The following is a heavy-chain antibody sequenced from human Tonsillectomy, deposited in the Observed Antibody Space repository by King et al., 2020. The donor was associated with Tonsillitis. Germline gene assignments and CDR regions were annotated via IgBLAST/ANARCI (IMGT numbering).Heavy chain of an antibody. CDR3: ASLGAGQVVYLRVGY. Sequence: VQLVESGGSVERPGGSLRLSCIGSGFAFGDYAMSWVRQAPGRGLEWVSRITANGGATRYADSVEGRFTISRDNAKNSVFLQMNSLRVEDTGFYYCASLGAGQVVYLRVGYWGQGTLVTVSS. V-gene: IGHV3-20*04. D-gene: IGHD5/OR15-5a*01. CDR1: GFAFGDYA. J-gene: IGHJ1*01. CDR2: ITANGGAT.